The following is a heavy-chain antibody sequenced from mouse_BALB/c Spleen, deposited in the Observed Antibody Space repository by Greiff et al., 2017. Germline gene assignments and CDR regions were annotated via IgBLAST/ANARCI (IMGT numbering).Heavy chain of an antibody. CDR3: ARDGLRMDY. CDR2: ISSGGSYT. Sequence: EVKVVESGGGLVKPGGSLKLSCAASGFTFSSYAMSWVRQSPEKRLEWVAEISSGGSYTYYPDTVTGRFTISRDNAKNTLYLEMSSLRSEDTAMYYCARDGLRMDYWGQGTSVTVSS. J-gene: IGHJ4*01. CDR1: GFTFSSYA. V-gene: IGHV5-9-4*01.